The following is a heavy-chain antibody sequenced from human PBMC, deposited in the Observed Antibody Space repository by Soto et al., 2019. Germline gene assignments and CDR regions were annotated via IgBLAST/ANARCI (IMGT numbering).Heavy chain of an antibody. CDR3: AREFNCISTSCYHPYYGMDV. D-gene: IGHD2-2*01. CDR1: GYTFTSYA. Sequence: GASVKVSCKASGYTFTSYAMHWVRQAPGQRLEWMGWINAGNGNTKYSQKFQGRVTITRDTSASTAYMELSSLRSEDTAVYYCAREFNCISTSCYHPYYGMDVWGQGTTVTVSS. CDR2: INAGNGNT. J-gene: IGHJ6*02. V-gene: IGHV1-3*01.